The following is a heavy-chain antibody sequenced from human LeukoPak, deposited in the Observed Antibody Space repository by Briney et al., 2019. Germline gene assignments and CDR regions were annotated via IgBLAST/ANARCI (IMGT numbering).Heavy chain of an antibody. CDR3: AKMLYSSSVRKDYYYMDV. D-gene: IGHD6-13*01. CDR1: GCTFTSYY. Sequence: ASVKVSCKASGCTFTSYYMHWVRQAPGQGLEWMGVINPSGGSTSYAQKFQGRVTMTRDMSTSTDYMELSSLRTEDTAVYYCAKMLYSSSVRKDYYYMDVWCKGTTVTVTS. J-gene: IGHJ6*03. CDR2: INPSGGST. V-gene: IGHV1-46*01.